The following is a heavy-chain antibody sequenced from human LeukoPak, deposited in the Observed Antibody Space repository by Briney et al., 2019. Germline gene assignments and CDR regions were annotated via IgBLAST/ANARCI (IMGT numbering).Heavy chain of an antibody. J-gene: IGHJ6*03. D-gene: IGHD3-3*01. Sequence: GGSLRLSCAAPGFTVSSNYMSWVRQAPGKGLEWVSVIYSGGSTYYADSVKGRFTISRDNSKNTLYLQMYSLRAEDTAVYYCAKRNYDFLSGSWGYYMDVWGKGTTVTVSS. CDR3: AKRNYDFLSGSWGYYMDV. CDR2: IYSGGST. V-gene: IGHV3-66*02. CDR1: GFTVSSNY.